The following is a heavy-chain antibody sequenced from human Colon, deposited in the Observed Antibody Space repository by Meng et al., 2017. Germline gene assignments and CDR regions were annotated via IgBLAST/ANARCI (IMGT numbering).Heavy chain of an antibody. CDR1: GGSVSSGSYY. V-gene: IGHV4-61*01. CDR3: ARGPLDY. Sequence: LQEAGPGLVWPSEPLSLTCTVSGGSVSSGSYYWSWIRQPPGKGLEWIGYIYYTGSTNYNPSLKNRVTISVDTSKNQFSLKLSSVTAADTAVYYCARGPLDYWGQGTLVTVSS. CDR2: IYYTGST. J-gene: IGHJ4*02.